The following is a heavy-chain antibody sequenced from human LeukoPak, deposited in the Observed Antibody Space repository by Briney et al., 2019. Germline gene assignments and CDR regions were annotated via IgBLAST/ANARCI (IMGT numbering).Heavy chain of an antibody. CDR3: AKMKGQRLNDYCMDV. V-gene: IGHV3-23*01. CDR2: MTGSGGSS. Sequence: GGSLRLSCEVSGLAFRNFAMSWVRQAPGKGLEWVSGMTGSGGSSYYADSVKGRFTTSRDNAKNTLYLQMNNLRADDTALYYCAKMKGQRLNDYCMDVWGKGTTVTVSS. CDR1: GLAFRNFA. J-gene: IGHJ6*03.